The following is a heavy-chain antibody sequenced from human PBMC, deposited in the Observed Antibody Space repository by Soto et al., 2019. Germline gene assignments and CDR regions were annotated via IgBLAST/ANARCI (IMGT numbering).Heavy chain of an antibody. V-gene: IGHV1-18*01. J-gene: IGHJ3*02. CDR3: ARDQVSSTVTNAFDI. CDR2: ISAYNGNT. D-gene: IGHD6-13*01. Sequence: ASVKVSCKASGYTFTSYGISWVRQAPGQGLEWMGWISAYNGNTNYAQKLQGRVTMTTDTSTSTAYMELRSLRSDDTAVYYCARDQVSSTVTNAFDIWGQGTMVTVSS. CDR1: GYTFTSYG.